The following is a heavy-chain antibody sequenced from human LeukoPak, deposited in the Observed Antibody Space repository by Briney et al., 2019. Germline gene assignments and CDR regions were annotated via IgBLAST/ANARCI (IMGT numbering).Heavy chain of an antibody. Sequence: SETLSLTCTVSGYSISSGYYWGWIRQPPGKGLEWIGSIYHSGSTYYNPSLKSRVTISVDTSKNQFSLKLSSVAAADTAVYYCARLYYYDSSGYPQDDNDYWGQGTLVTVSS. V-gene: IGHV4-38-2*02. CDR3: ARLYYYDSSGYPQDDNDY. J-gene: IGHJ4*02. CDR2: IYHSGST. D-gene: IGHD3-22*01. CDR1: GYSISSGYY.